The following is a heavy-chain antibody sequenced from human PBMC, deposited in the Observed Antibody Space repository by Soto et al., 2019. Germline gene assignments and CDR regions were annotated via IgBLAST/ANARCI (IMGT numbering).Heavy chain of an antibody. D-gene: IGHD6-13*01. CDR3: ARILEYSSSWYSSGEYFQH. CDR2: INAGNGNT. J-gene: IGHJ1*01. CDR1: GYTFTSYA. Sequence: GASVKVSCKASGYTFTSYAMHWVRQAPGQRLEWMGWINAGNGNTKYSQKFQGRVTITRDTSASTAYMELSSLRSEDTAVYYCARILEYSSSWYSSGEYFQHWGQGTLVTVS. V-gene: IGHV1-3*01.